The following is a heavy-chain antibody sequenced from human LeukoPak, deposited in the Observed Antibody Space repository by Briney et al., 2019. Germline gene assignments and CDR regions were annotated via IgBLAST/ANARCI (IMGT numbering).Heavy chain of an antibody. D-gene: IGHD3-16*01. J-gene: IGHJ3*02. CDR2: VFYSGST. CDR1: NGSITMSNYY. CDR3: ARQMGYYDYVWGSYCLDAFDI. V-gene: IGHV4-39*01. Sequence: ASETLSLTCIVSNGSITMSNYYWAWIRQPPGKGLEWIGSVFYSGSTYYNPSLESRVTISADTSKNQFSLKLTSVTAADTAVFYCARQMGYYDYVWGSYCLDAFDIWGQGTVVTVSS.